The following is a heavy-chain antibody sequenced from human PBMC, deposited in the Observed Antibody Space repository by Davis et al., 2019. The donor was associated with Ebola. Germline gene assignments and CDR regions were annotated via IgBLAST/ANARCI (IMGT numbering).Heavy chain of an antibody. V-gene: IGHV1-69*13. CDR1: GGTFSSYA. D-gene: IGHD6-19*01. Sequence: SVKVSCKASGGTFSSYAISWVRQAPGQGLEWMGGIIPIFGTANYAQKFQGRVTITADESTSTAYMELSSLRSEDTAVYYCARDGAVAEGEGATWFDPWGQGTLVTVSS. CDR3: ARDGAVAEGEGATWFDP. CDR2: IIPIFGTA. J-gene: IGHJ5*02.